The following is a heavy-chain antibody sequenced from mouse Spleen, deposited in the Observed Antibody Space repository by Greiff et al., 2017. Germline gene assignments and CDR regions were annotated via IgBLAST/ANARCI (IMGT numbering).Heavy chain of an antibody. CDR3: ARGEVTGTFAY. CDR2: ISSGGSYT. J-gene: IGHJ3*01. Sequence: EVHLVESGGGLVKPGGSLKLSCAASGFTFSSYAMSWVRQTPEKRLEWVATISSGGSYTYYPDSVKGRFTISRDNAKNTLYLQMSSLRSEDTAMYYCARGEVTGTFAYWGQGTLVTVSA. D-gene: IGHD4-1*01. CDR1: GFTFSSYA. V-gene: IGHV5-9-3*01.